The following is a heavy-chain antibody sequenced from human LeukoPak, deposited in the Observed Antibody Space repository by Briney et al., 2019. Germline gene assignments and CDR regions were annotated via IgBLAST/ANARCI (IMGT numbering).Heavy chain of an antibody. J-gene: IGHJ4*01. CDR3: ASGDYGAGSPVMRY. V-gene: IGHV4-61*02. CDR1: GGSVTRGAYS. Sequence: SETLSLTCTVSGGSVTRGAYSWTWIRQPVGKGLEWIGRIYTSGDTKYNPSLKSRVTISVGASNNQFSLKLTSVTAADTAVYYCASGDYGAGSPVMRYWGHGTLVIVSS. D-gene: IGHD3-10*01. CDR2: IYTSGDT.